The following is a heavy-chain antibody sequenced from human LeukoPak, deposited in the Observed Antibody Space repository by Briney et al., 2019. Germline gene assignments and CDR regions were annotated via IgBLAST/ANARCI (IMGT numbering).Heavy chain of an antibody. CDR3: ARHCSGGSCYSGSDY. CDR2: IYPADSDT. Sequence: ESLKISRKGSGYSFTSFWIGWVRQMPGKGLEWMGIIYPADSDTRYSPSFRGQVTISADKSISTAYLQWSSLKASDTAMYYCARHCSGGSCYSGSDYWGQGTLVTVSS. D-gene: IGHD2-15*01. CDR1: GYSFTSFW. J-gene: IGHJ4*02. V-gene: IGHV5-51*01.